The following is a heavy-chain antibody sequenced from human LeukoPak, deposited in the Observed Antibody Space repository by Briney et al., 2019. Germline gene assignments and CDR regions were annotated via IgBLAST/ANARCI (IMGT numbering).Heavy chain of an antibody. CDR1: GFTFSNYG. CDR3: VMDIYCAGTTCDTRRDDFDI. Sequence: GGSLRLSCAACGFTFSNYGMHWVRQAPGKGLEWVAYIWNDATNEYYVDSVKGRFTISRDNSRNTLYLQMNSLRIEDTDVYYCVMDIYCAGTTCDTRRDDFDIWGQGTMVTVSS. J-gene: IGHJ3*02. V-gene: IGHV3-30*02. D-gene: IGHD2-2*02. CDR2: IWNDATNE.